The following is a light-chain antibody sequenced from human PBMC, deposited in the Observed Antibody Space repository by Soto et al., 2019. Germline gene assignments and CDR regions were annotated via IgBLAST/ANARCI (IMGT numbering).Light chain of an antibody. CDR1: SSNIGAGYD. CDR3: QSYDSSLSGHVV. Sequence: QSVLTQPPSLSGATGQRVTISCTGRSSNIGAGYDVHGYQQLPGTAPKLLIYGNSNRPSGVPYRFSGSKSGTSAALAITGLQAEDEADYYCQSYDSSLSGHVVFGGLTQLTVL. CDR2: GNS. J-gene: IGLJ2*01. V-gene: IGLV1-40*01.